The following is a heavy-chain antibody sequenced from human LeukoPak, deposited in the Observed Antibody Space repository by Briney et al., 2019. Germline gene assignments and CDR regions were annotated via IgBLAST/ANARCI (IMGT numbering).Heavy chain of an antibody. V-gene: IGHV3-33*06. CDR3: AKDLYGEDY. Sequence: GRSLRLSWAASGFTFSSYGMHWFRQAPGKGLEWVAVIWYDGSNKYYADSVKGRFTISRDNSKNTLYLQMNSLRAEDTAVYYCAKDLYGEDYWGQGTLVTVSS. CDR2: IWYDGSNK. CDR1: GFTFSSYG. J-gene: IGHJ4*02. D-gene: IGHD3-10*01.